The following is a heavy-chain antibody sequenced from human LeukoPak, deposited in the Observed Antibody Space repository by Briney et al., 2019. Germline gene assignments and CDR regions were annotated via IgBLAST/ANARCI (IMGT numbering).Heavy chain of an antibody. Sequence: PGGALRLSCAASGFTFSSYAMSWVRQAPGKGLEWVSTISGSGDSTYYADSVKGRFTISRDNSKNTLYLQMNSLRAEDTAVYYCARDQDAYSSGWYGVFDYWGQGALVTVSS. CDR1: GFTFSSYA. D-gene: IGHD6-19*01. CDR3: ARDQDAYSSGWYGVFDY. J-gene: IGHJ4*02. CDR2: ISGSGDST. V-gene: IGHV3-23*01.